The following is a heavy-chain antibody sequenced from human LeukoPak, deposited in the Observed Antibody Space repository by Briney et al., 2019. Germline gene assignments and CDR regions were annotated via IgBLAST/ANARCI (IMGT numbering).Heavy chain of an antibody. D-gene: IGHD3-10*01. V-gene: IGHV6-1*01. CDR3: AREASPGLYYYYGMDV. Sequence: SQTLSLTCAISGDSVSSNSAAWNWIRQSPSRGLEWLGRTYYRSKRYSDYAVSVKSRITINPDTSKNQFSLQLNSVTPEDTAVYYCAREASPGLYYYYGMDVWGQGTTVTVSS. CDR1: GDSVSSNSAA. J-gene: IGHJ6*02. CDR2: TYYRSKRYS.